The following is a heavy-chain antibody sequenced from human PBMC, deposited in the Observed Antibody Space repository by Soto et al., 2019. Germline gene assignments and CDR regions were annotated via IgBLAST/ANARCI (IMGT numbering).Heavy chain of an antibody. V-gene: IGHV4-34*01. CDR1: GGSFSGYY. Sequence: QVQLQQWGAGLLKPSETLSLTCAVYGGSFSGYYWSWIRQPPGKGLEWIGEITHSGSTNYNPSLKSRVTISVDTSKNQCSLKLSSVTAADTAVYYCARGHSYYDFWSGYWDWFDPWGQGTLVTVSS. CDR2: ITHSGST. D-gene: IGHD3-3*01. J-gene: IGHJ5*02. CDR3: ARGHSYYDFWSGYWDWFDP.